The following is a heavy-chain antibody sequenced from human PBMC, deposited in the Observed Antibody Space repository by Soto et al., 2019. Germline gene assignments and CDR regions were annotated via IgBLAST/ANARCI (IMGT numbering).Heavy chain of an antibody. CDR3: ARAAWIRASDY. CDR1: GYTFTSYA. D-gene: IGHD5-18*01. J-gene: IGHJ4*02. CDR2: INAGNGNT. Sequence: QVQLVQSGAEVEKPEASVKVSCKASGYTFTSYAMHWVRQAPGQRLEWMGWINAGNGNTKYSQKFQGRVTITRDTSASTAYMELSSLRSEDTAVYYCARAAWIRASDYWGQGTLVTVSS. V-gene: IGHV1-3*01.